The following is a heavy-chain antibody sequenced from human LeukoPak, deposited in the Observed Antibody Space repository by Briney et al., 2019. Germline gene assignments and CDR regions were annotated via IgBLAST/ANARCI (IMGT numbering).Heavy chain of an antibody. CDR3: ASVGYSSGWYFFDY. D-gene: IGHD6-19*01. J-gene: IGHJ4*02. CDR1: GFTFSDSY. V-gene: IGHV3-11*03. Sequence: GSLKLSCATSGFTFSDSYMSWVPLAPGKGAEWLSYLSSSSTYTNYADSVKGRFTISRDNAKNSLYLQMNSLRAEDTAVYYCASVGYSSGWYFFDYWGQGTLVTVSS. CDR2: LSSSSTYT.